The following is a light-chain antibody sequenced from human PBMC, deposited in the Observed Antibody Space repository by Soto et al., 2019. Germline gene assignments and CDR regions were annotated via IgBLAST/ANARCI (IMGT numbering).Light chain of an antibody. CDR1: QSLSDW. CDR2: RAS. J-gene: IGKJ4*01. V-gene: IGKV1-5*03. CDR3: QQYDTYPLT. Sequence: DIQLTQSPSTLSASVGDRVTITCRASQSLSDWLAWYQQIPGTAPKLLIYRASSLEVGVPSRFSGSGSGTEFTLTIISLQPDDFATSYCQQYDTYPLTFGGGTKVEIK.